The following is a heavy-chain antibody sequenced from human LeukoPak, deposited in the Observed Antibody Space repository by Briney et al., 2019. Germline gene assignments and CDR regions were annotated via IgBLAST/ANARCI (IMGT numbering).Heavy chain of an antibody. CDR2: IYTSGST. CDR3: ARAEFRGYFQH. V-gene: IGHV4-61*02. J-gene: IGHJ1*01. CDR1: GGSISSGSYY. Sequence: PSQTLSLTCTVSGGSISSGSYYWSWIRQPAGKGLEWIGRIYTSGSTNYNPSLKSRVTISVDTSKNQFSLKLSSVTAADTAVYYCARAEFRGYFQHWGQGTLVTVSS.